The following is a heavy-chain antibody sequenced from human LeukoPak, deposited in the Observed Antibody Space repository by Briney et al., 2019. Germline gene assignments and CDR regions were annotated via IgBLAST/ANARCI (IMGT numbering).Heavy chain of an antibody. D-gene: IGHD2-2*02. CDR3: AMKAVPRPRLYDAFDF. CDR1: GFTVSSSY. CDR2: ISGSASST. J-gene: IGHJ3*01. V-gene: IGHV3-23*01. Sequence: GGSLRLSCAASGFTVSSSYMSWVRQAPGKGLEWVSAISGSASSTYYADSVKGRFTTSRDNSKNTLYLQMNNLRADDTAVYYCAMKAVPRPRLYDAFDFWGQGTVVTVSS.